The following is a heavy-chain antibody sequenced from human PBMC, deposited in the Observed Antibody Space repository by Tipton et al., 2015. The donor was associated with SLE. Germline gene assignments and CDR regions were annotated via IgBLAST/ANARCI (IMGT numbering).Heavy chain of an antibody. CDR2: INHRGST. CDR1: GGSFSDYY. V-gene: IGHV4-34*01. CDR3: ARSGPSWGYYYYMDV. J-gene: IGHJ6*03. Sequence: TLSLTCAVYGGSFSDYYWTWIRQPPGKGLEWIGEINHRGSTNYNPSLKSRVTISVDTSKNQFSLKLSPVTAADTAVYYCARSGPSWGYYYYMDVWGKETTVTVSS. D-gene: IGHD3-16*01.